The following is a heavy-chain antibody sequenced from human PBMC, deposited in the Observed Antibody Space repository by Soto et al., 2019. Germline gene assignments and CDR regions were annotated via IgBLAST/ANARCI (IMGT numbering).Heavy chain of an antibody. CDR2: INAGNGNT. D-gene: IGHD3-22*01. J-gene: IGHJ4*02. Sequence: GAAVKVSCKACGYTFTSYALNWVRQAPGQRLEWMGWINAGNGNTKYSQKFQGRVTITRDTSASTAYMELSSLRSEDTAVYYCARDQENYHDSSGYYTRYSYFDYWGQGTLVTVSS. V-gene: IGHV1-3*01. CDR1: GYTFTSYA. CDR3: ARDQENYHDSSGYYTRYSYFDY.